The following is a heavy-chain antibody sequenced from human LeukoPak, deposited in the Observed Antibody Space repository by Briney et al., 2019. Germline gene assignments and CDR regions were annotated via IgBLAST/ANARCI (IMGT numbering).Heavy chain of an antibody. J-gene: IGHJ4*02. V-gene: IGHV3-11*04. D-gene: IGHD2-2*02. Sequence: GGSLRLSCAASGFTFSDYYMSWIRQAPGKGLEWVSYISSSGSTIYYADSVKGRFTISRDNSKNTLYLQMNSLRAEDTAVYYCARAPGYCSSTSCYTGPFDYWGQGTLVTVSS. CDR2: ISSSGSTI. CDR1: GFTFSDYY. CDR3: ARAPGYCSSTSCYTGPFDY.